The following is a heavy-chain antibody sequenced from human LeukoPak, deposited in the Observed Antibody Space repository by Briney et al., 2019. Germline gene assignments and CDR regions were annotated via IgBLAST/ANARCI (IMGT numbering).Heavy chain of an antibody. D-gene: IGHD6-19*01. V-gene: IGHV1-8*01. CDR2: MNPNSGNT. CDR1: GYTFTRYD. J-gene: IGHJ5*02. CDR3: ARALGYRSALSFDP. Sequence: GASVKVSCKASGYTFTRYDINWVRQATGQGDEWMGWMNPNSGNTGYAQKLQGRVTINRNTSISKDYMELRRLRDEDTAVYYCARALGYRSALSFDPWGQGTLVTVSS.